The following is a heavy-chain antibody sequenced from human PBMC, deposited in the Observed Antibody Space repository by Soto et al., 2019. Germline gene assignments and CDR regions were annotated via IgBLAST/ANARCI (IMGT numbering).Heavy chain of an antibody. CDR3: AKDQVTSGWYKWSWFGP. J-gene: IGHJ5*02. CDR2: ISYDGRNK. V-gene: IGHV3-30*18. D-gene: IGHD6-19*01. Sequence: GGSLRLSCAASGFTFSSYGMDWVRQAPGKGLEWVSFISYDGRNKDYADSVKGRFTISRHNSKNTLYLQMNSLRAEDTAVYFCAKDQVTSGWYKWSWFGPWGQGTLVTVSS. CDR1: GFTFSSYG.